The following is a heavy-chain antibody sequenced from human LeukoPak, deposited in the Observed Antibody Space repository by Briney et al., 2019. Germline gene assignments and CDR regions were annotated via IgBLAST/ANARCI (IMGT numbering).Heavy chain of an antibody. CDR3: ARDGDSGSYSDYYMDV. CDR2: ISWNSFTI. D-gene: IGHD1-26*01. V-gene: IGHV3-9*01. CDR1: RFTFDDYA. J-gene: IGHJ6*03. Sequence: PGGSLRLSCAASRFTFDDYAMHWVRQAPGKGLEWVSSISWNSFTIGYADSVKGRFTISRDNAKNSLYLQMNSLRAEDTALYYCARDGDSGSYSDYYMDVWGKGTTVTVSS.